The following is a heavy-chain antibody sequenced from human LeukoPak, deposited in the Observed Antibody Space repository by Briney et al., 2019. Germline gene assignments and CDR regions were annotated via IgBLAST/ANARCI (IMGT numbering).Heavy chain of an antibody. J-gene: IGHJ4*02. CDR1: GFTFSSYA. V-gene: IGHV3-74*01. CDR3: ARDKKSGESSEIDY. CDR2: INRDGSTT. Sequence: PGESLRLSCAASGFTFSSYAMSWVRQAPGKGLVWVSRINRDGSTTNYADSVKGRFTVSRDNAENTLNLQMNSLRAEDTAVYYCARDKKSGESSEIDYWGQGTLVTVSS. D-gene: IGHD3-10*01.